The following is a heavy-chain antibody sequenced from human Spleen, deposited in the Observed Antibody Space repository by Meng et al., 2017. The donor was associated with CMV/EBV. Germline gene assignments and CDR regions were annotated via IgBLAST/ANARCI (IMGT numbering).Heavy chain of an antibody. J-gene: IGHJ4*02. Sequence: VGCLRQAPIHGLRWVRGILPIFVATIYAQNVRARVTLTTHDSRITADIELSSLASEDMAVYYCAKIGLCSGTTCYTGNYGSRHFDYWGQGTLVTVSS. CDR2: ILPIFVAT. V-gene: IGHV1-69*05. CDR3: AKIGLCSGTTCYTGNYGSRHFDY. D-gene: IGHD2-2*02.